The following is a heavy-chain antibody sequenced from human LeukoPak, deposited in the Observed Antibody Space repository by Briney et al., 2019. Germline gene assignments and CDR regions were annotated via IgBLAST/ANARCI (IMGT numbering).Heavy chain of an antibody. Sequence: GGSLRLSCTASGFTFGDYAMSWFRQAPGKGLEWVSYISSSDSTIYYADSVKGRFRISRDNAKNSLYLQMNNLRAEDTAVYYCARDLHDYSSGPGFDYWGQGTLVTVSS. J-gene: IGHJ4*02. D-gene: IGHD6-25*01. CDR2: ISSSDSTI. V-gene: IGHV3-48*03. CDR3: ARDLHDYSSGPGFDY. CDR1: GFTFGDYA.